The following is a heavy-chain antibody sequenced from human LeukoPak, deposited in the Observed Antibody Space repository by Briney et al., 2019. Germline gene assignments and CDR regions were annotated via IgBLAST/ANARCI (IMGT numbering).Heavy chain of an antibody. CDR1: GYTFTGYY. CDR2: INPNSGGT. J-gene: IGHJ5*02. D-gene: IGHD1-26*01. Sequence: GASVKVSCKASGYTFTGYYMHWERQAPGQWLEWMGWINPNSGGTNYAQKFQGRVNMTRDTSISTAYMELSRLRSDDTAVYYCARSYSGSYYSSWFDPWGQGTLVTVSS. CDR3: ARSYSGSYYSSWFDP. V-gene: IGHV1-2*02.